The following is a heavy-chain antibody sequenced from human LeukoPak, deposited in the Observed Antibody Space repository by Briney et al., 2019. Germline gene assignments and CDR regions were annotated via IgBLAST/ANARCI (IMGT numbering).Heavy chain of an antibody. CDR2: IIPIFGTA. J-gene: IGHJ6*03. D-gene: IGHD2-2*01. CDR3: ARGIEDIVVVPAAYYYYYYMDV. V-gene: IGHV1-69*01. CDR1: GGTFSSYA. Sequence: SVKVSCKASGGTFSSYAISWVRQAPGQGLEWMGGIIPIFGTANYAQKFQGRVTITADESTSTAYMELSSLRSEDTAVYYCARGIEDIVVVPAAYYYYYYMDVWGKGTTVTISS.